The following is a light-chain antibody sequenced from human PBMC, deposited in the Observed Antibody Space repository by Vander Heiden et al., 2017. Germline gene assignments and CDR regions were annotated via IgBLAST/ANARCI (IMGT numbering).Light chain of an antibody. V-gene: IGKV3-20*01. CDR3: QQAGNSPLT. J-gene: IGKJ4*01. CDR1: QSVSNNC. Sequence: EIGLTQSPATLSLSPGERATLACRARQSVSNNCLAWYLQKAGQAPRLLIYDASKRANGIPDRFSGSGSGTDFTLTITRLEAEDFAVYYCQQAGNSPLTFGGGTKVELK. CDR2: DAS.